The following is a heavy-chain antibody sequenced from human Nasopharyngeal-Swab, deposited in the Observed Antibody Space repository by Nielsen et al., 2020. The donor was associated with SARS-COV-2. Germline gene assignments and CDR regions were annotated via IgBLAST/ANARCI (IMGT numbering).Heavy chain of an antibody. CDR1: GGSISSGGYY. CDR3: ASGVPRYCTNGVCYIGWFDP. CDR2: IYYSGST. D-gene: IGHD2-8*01. Sequence: SETLSLTCTVSGGSISSGGYYWSWIRQHPGKGLEWIGYIYYSGSTYYNPSLKSRVTISVDTSKNQFSLKLSSVTAADTAVYYCASGVPRYCTNGVCYIGWFDPWGQGTLVTVSS. J-gene: IGHJ5*02. V-gene: IGHV4-31*03.